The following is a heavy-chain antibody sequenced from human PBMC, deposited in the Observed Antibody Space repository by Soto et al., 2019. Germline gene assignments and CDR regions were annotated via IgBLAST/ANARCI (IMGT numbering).Heavy chain of an antibody. J-gene: IGHJ4*02. CDR1: GGSISSGGYY. V-gene: IGHV4-31*03. CDR3: AGGHTAMAPSFDY. D-gene: IGHD5-18*01. CDR2: IYYSGST. Sequence: SETLSLTCTVSGGSISSGGYYWSWIRQHPGKGLEWIGYIYYSGSTYYNPSLKSRVTISVDTSKNQFSLKLSSVTAADTAVYYCAGGHTAMAPSFDYWGQGTLVTVSS.